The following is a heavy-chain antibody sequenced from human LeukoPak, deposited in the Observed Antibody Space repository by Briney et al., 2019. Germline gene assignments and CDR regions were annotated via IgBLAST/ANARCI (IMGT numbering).Heavy chain of an antibody. V-gene: IGHV4-59*01. CDR2: IYYTGST. CDR1: GGYISSYY. D-gene: IGHD4-11*01. CDR3: ARDRRESSKPNDAFDI. Sequence: SETLSLTCSVSGGYISSYYWSWIRQPPGKGLEWIGYIYYTGSTNYNPSLESRVTISIDTSKKQLSLKLRSVTAADTAVYYCARDRRESSKPNDAFDIWGQGTMVTVPS. J-gene: IGHJ3*02.